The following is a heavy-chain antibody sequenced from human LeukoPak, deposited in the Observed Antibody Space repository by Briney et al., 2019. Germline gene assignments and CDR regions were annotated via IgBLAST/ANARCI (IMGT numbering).Heavy chain of an antibody. V-gene: IGHV3-30*18. CDR3: AKDTGSAPVSD. J-gene: IGHJ1*01. CDR2: ISYDGSNK. Sequence: PGGSLRLSCAASGFTFSSYGMHWVRQAPGKGLEWVAVISYDGSNKYYADSVKGRFTISRDNSKNTLYLQMNSLRAEDTAVYYCAKDTGSAPVSDWGQGTLVTVSS. D-gene: IGHD2-15*01. CDR1: GFTFSSYG.